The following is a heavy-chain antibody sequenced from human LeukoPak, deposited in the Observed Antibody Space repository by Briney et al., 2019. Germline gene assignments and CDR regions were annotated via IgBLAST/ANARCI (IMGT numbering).Heavy chain of an antibody. CDR3: ARDLYGANSGAFDI. V-gene: IGHV1-46*01. CDR1: GYTFTSYY. Sequence: GASVKVSCKASGYTFTSYYMHWVRQAPGQGLEWMGIINPSGGSTSYAQKFQGTVTVTGDMSTSTVYMELSSLRSEDTAVYSCARDLYGANSGAFDIWGQGTMVTVSS. J-gene: IGHJ3*02. CDR2: INPSGGST. D-gene: IGHD4-23*01.